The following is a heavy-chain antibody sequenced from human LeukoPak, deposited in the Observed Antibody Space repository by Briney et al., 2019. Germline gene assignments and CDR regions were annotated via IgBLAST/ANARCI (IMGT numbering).Heavy chain of an antibody. CDR2: ISYDGSTK. CDR1: GFTFSIYA. Sequence: GGSLRLSCAALGFTFSIYAMHCVRQAPGKGLEWVAVISYDGSTKYYADSVKGRFAISRDNSKNTLYLQMNSLRLEDTAVYYCATLQETWGQGTPVRVSS. CDR3: ATLQET. V-gene: IGHV3-30*09. J-gene: IGHJ5*02.